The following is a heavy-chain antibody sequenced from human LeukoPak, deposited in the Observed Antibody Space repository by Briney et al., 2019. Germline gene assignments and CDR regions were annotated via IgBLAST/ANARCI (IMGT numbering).Heavy chain of an antibody. J-gene: IGHJ4*02. CDR1: GFTFDDYA. Sequence: GGSLRLSCAASGFTFDDYAMHWVRQAPGKGLEWVSGVTWNSGSLGYADSVKGRFTISRDNAKNSVYLQMNSLRSEDTAVYYCATYGVWFGELKEVNFDYWGQGTLVTVSS. CDR3: ATYGVWFGELKEVNFDY. V-gene: IGHV3-9*01. D-gene: IGHD3-10*01. CDR2: VTWNSGSL.